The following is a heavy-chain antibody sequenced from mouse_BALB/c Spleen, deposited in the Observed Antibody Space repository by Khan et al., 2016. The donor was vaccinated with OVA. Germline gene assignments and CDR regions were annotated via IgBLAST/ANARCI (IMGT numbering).Heavy chain of an antibody. CDR3: ARDAGRY. V-gene: IGHV1-18*01. CDR1: GYTFPEYT. CDR2: INPKNGDT. Sequence: EVQLQQSGPELVKPGASVKISCKTSGYTFPEYTVHWVKQSLGKSLDWIGVINPKNGDTAYNQKFKGKATLPVDKSSSTAYMEFRSLTSEDSAVYYCARDAGRYWGQGTSVTVAS. D-gene: IGHD3-3*01. J-gene: IGHJ4*01.